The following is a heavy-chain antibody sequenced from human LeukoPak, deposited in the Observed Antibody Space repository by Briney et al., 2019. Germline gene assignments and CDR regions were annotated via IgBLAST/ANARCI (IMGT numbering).Heavy chain of an antibody. CDR1: GFTLSDHW. D-gene: IGHD5-12*01. J-gene: IGHJ6*02. CDR2: IESDASRT. CDR3: VKGGHKLDIQTTRYYYGLDV. V-gene: IGHV3-74*03. Sequence: GGSLRLSCVASGFTLSDHWMYWVRQGPGKGLAHVSRIESDASRTTYADSVKGRFTISRDGAKNTMYLQMNSLRAEDTAVYYCVKGGHKLDIQTTRYYYGLDVWGQGTTVAVSS.